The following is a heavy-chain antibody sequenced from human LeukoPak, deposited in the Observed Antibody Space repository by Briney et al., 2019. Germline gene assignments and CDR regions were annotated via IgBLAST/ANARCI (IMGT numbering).Heavy chain of an antibody. D-gene: IGHD6-19*01. CDR3: ARDPDVGIAVAGYYFDY. J-gene: IGHJ4*02. CDR2: ISYDGSNK. CDR1: GFTFSSYA. Sequence: GGSLRLSCAASGFTFSSYAMHWVRQAPGKGLEWVAVISYDGSNKYYADSVKGRFTISRDNSKNTLYLQMNSLRAEDTAVYYRARDPDVGIAVAGYYFDYWGQGTLVTVSS. V-gene: IGHV3-30-3*01.